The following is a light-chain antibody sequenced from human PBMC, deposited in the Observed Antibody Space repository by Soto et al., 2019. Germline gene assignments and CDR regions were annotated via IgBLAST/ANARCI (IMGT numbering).Light chain of an antibody. J-gene: IGKJ3*01. CDR1: QSINNHY. CDR3: QQYGSSPGFT. Sequence: EIVLTQSPGTLSLSPGERATLSCRASQSINNHYSSWYQQKPGQAPSRLIYATSSTTTGIPDRVSGRGSGSSVTLTIIRLEINGFAVYDFQQYGSSPGFTFGPGTKVDIK. V-gene: IGKV3-20*01. CDR2: ATS.